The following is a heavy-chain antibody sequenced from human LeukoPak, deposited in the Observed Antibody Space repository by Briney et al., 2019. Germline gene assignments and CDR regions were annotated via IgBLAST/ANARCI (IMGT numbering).Heavy chain of an antibody. CDR3: ATQPYYYDSSGYYIT. D-gene: IGHD3-22*01. J-gene: IGHJ5*02. Sequence: GGSLRLSCAASGFTFSSYWMSWVRQAPGKGLEWVANIKPDGSDKYYVDSVKGRFTISRDNAKNSLYLQMDGLRAEDTAVYYCATQPYYYDSSGYYITWGQGTLVTVSS. V-gene: IGHV3-7*01. CDR1: GFTFSSYW. CDR2: IKPDGSDK.